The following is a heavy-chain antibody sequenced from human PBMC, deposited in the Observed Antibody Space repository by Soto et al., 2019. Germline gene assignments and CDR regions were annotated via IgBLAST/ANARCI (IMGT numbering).Heavy chain of an antibody. J-gene: IGHJ5*02. CDR3: ARVNSRCSDSDCYLPGWFDP. CDR1: GGSINSGAYS. D-gene: IGHD2-15*01. CDR2: IYQTGST. V-gene: IGHV4-30-2*06. Sequence: QLQLRESGAGLVKPSETLSLTCTVSGGSINSGAYSWSWIRQSPGKGLEWLGFIYQTGSTYYSPSIRSRVTISIDRSRNQMSLKLRSVTAADTAVYHSARVNSRCSDSDCYLPGWFDPWGQGTLVTVSS.